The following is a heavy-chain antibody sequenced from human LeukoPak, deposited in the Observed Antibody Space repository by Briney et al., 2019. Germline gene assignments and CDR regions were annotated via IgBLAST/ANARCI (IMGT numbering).Heavy chain of an antibody. V-gene: IGHV1-8*01. CDR3: ARRTIFGVETLLDY. J-gene: IGHJ4*02. Sequence: GASVKVSCKASGYTFTSYDINWVRQATGQGLEWMGWMKPNSGNTGYAQKFQGRVTITADESTSTAYMELSSLRSEDTAVYYCARRTIFGVETLLDYWGQGTLVTVSS. CDR2: MKPNSGNT. CDR1: GYTFTSYD. D-gene: IGHD3-3*01.